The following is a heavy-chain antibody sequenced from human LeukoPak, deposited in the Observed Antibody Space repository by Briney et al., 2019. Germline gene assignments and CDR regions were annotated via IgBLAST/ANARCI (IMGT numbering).Heavy chain of an antibody. CDR1: GGSMRSYF. CDR3: ARQSGYSSSFDY. V-gene: IGHV4-59*08. D-gene: IGHD6-6*01. J-gene: IGHJ4*02. CDR2: IYYSGST. Sequence: SETLSLTCTVSGGSMRSYFWTWIRQRPGKGLEWIGYIYYSGSTNYNPSLKSRVTISVDTSKNQFSLKLSSVTAADTAVYYCARQSGYSSSFDYWGQGTLVTVSS.